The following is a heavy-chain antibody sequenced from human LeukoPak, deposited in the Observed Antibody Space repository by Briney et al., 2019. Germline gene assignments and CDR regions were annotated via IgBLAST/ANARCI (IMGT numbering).Heavy chain of an antibody. CDR2: ISPSGSP. J-gene: IGHJ5*02. V-gene: IGHV4-4*02. CDR3: AQIWGS. CDR1: GDSIGGSDW. Sequence: ASETLSLTCTVSGDSIGGSDWWTWVRQPPGKGLEWIGEISPSGSPNYSPSLKSRVTISIDESENQLSLKLTSVTAADTAMYYCAQIWGSWGQGTLVTVSS. D-gene: IGHD3-16*01.